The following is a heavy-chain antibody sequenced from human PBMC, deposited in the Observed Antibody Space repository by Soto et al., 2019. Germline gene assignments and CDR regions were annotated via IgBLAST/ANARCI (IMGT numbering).Heavy chain of an antibody. CDR3: ARTLFPDVDIYAMDV. CDR1: WFTFRDHA. J-gene: IGHJ6*02. V-gene: IGHV3-33*01. CDR2: IWNDGSNK. D-gene: IGHD5-12*01. Sequence: AGSLKLGSAACWFTFRDHAMHWVRQAPGKGREWLAIIWNDGSNKFYAGSVQGRFTISRDNSKNTVYLQMNTLSAEDTAVYYCARTLFPDVDIYAMDVWGQGTTVTVSS.